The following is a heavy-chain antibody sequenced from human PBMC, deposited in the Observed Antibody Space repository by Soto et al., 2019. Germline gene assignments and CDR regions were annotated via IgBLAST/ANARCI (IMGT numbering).Heavy chain of an antibody. J-gene: IGHJ4*02. V-gene: IGHV4-39*01. CDR3: AGNSITIFGVVPFDY. Sequence: PSGTLSLTCTVSGCSISSSSYYWGWIRQPPGKGLEWIGSIYYSGSTYYNPSLKSRVTISVDTSKNQFSLKLSSVTAADTAVYYCAGNSITIFGVVPFDYWGQGTLVTVSS. D-gene: IGHD3-3*01. CDR1: GCSISSSSYY. CDR2: IYYSGST.